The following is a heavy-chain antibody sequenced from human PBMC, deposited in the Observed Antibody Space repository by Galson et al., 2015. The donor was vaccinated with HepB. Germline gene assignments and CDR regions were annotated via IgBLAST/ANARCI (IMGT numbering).Heavy chain of an antibody. V-gene: IGHV3-33*01. J-gene: IGHJ4*02. CDR1: GFTFSSYG. Sequence: SLRLSCAASGFTFSSYGMHWVRQAPGKGLEWVAVIWYDGSNKYYADSVKGRFTISRDNSKNTLYLQMNSLRAEDTAVYYCAREGNYYGSGSYYPTLDYWGQGTLVTVSS. D-gene: IGHD3-10*01. CDR2: IWYDGSNK. CDR3: AREGNYYGSGSYYPTLDY.